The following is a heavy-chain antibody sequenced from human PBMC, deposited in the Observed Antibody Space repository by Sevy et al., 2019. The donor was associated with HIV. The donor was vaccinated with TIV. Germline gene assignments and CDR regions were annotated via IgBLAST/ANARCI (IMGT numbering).Heavy chain of an antibody. V-gene: IGHV3-23*01. CDR3: AKDVVGGYYDSSGYSDH. D-gene: IGHD3-22*01. J-gene: IGHJ4*02. CDR2: MSGSGGTT. CDR1: GFTFSSYA. Sequence: GGSLRLSCAASGFTFSSYAMSWVRQAPGKGLEWVSAMSGSGGTTFYADSVKGRFTISRDNSQNTLDLQMNSLRAEDTAVYYCAKDVVGGYYDSSGYSDHWGQGTLVTVSS.